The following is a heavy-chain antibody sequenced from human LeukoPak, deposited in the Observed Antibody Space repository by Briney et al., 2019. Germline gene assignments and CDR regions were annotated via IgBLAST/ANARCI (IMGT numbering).Heavy chain of an antibody. V-gene: IGHV1-69*02. CDR3: ATIVAAATNDAFDL. CDR1: GGTFRRYT. Sequence: SVKVSCKASGGTFRRYTIIWVRQHPGQRLEWMGRIVPSVDLANYDQKSQGRVTTIADKAPSTAYMDLSSLRSEDTAVYYCATIVAAATNDAFDLWGQGTMVTVSS. D-gene: IGHD6-13*01. J-gene: IGHJ3*01. CDR2: IVPSVDLA.